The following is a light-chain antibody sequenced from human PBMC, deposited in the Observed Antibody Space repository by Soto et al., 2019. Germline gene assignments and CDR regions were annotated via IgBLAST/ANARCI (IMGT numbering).Light chain of an antibody. CDR3: QQYDSYSWT. Sequence: DIPMTQSPSTLSASVGDRVTITCRASQSINIWLAWYQQKPGKAPKLLIYKASTLESGVPSRFSGSGSGTEFTLTISSLQPDDFATYYCQQYDSYSWTFGQGTKVEIK. V-gene: IGKV1-5*03. CDR2: KAS. J-gene: IGKJ1*01. CDR1: QSINIW.